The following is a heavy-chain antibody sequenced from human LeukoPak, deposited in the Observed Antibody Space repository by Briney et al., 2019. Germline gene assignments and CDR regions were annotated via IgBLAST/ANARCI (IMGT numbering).Heavy chain of an antibody. V-gene: IGHV3-7*01. CDR1: GFTFSSHW. CDR3: ARDFGDY. Sequence: PGGSLRLSCAASGFTFSSHWMSWVRQAPGKGLEWVANIKQDGSEKYYVDSVKGRFTISRDNAKNSLYLQMNSLRAEDTAVYYCARDFGDYWGQGTLVTVSS. J-gene: IGHJ4*02. CDR2: IKQDGSEK. D-gene: IGHD3-16*01.